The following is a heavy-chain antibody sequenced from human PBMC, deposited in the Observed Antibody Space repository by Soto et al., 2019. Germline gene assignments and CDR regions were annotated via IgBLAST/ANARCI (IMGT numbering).Heavy chain of an antibody. CDR2: MHPSGNT. D-gene: IGHD2-21*01. CDR1: DASVSSGNW. CDR3: ARHGDYFFDF. Sequence: QVQLQESGPGLLKPSGTLFLTCAVSDASVSSGNWWSWVRQPPGKGLEWIGEMHPSGNTNYNPSLKSRVSVSVDKSKNQLTLHLNSLTAADTAVYFCARHGDYFFDFWGQGTLVIVSS. V-gene: IGHV4-4*02. J-gene: IGHJ4*02.